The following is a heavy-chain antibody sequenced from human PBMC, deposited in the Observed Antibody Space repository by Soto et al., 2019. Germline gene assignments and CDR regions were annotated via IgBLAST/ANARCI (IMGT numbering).Heavy chain of an antibody. CDR3: ARGKGMEENYYYYGLDI. D-gene: IGHD1-1*01. CDR2: INGGTGQT. CDR1: GYSFSTYA. V-gene: IGHV1-3*01. J-gene: IGHJ6*02. Sequence: QVQVVQSGAEVKKPGASVKVSCKASGYSFSTYAMHWVRQAPGQSLEWMGWINGGTGQTKFSQRFQDWMTNTRGTSASTAYMELSSLRSEGTAVYYCARGKGMEENYYYYGLDIWGQGTTVTVSS.